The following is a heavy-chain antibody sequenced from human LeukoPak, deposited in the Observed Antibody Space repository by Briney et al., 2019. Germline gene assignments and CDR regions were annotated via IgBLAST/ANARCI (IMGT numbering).Heavy chain of an antibody. J-gene: IGHJ3*02. CDR1: GYTFTGYY. Sequence: ASVKVSCKASGYTFTGYYMHWVRQAPGQGLEWMGWINPNSGGTNYAQKFQGRVTMTRDTSISTAYMELSRLRSDDTAVYYCARALMIVVVINTPDAFDIRGQGTMVTVSS. V-gene: IGHV1-2*02. CDR3: ARALMIVVVINTPDAFDI. CDR2: INPNSGGT. D-gene: IGHD3-22*01.